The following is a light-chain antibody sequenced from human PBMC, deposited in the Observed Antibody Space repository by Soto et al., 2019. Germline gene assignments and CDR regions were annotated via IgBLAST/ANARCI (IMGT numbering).Light chain of an antibody. V-gene: IGKV3-15*01. CDR2: GAS. CDR1: QSVSSK. CDR3: QHYSTWLWT. Sequence: EIVMTQSPATLSVSPGERATLSCRASQSVSSKLAWYQQKPGQGPRLLIYGASTRATGIPARFSGSGSGTEFTLTISSLQSEDFAVYYCQHYSTWLWTVGQGIKVEIK. J-gene: IGKJ1*01.